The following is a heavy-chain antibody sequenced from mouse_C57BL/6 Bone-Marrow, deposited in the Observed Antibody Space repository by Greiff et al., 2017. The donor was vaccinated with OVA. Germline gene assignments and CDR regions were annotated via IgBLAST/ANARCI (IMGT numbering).Heavy chain of an antibody. V-gene: IGHV5-17*01. J-gene: IGHJ1*03. CDR3: ARMNYYGSPYWYFDV. Sequence: EVNVVESGGGLVKPGGSLKLSCAASGFTFSDYGMHWVRQAPEKGLEWVAYISSGSSTIYYADTVKGRFTISRDNAKNTLFLQMTSLRSEDTAMYYCARMNYYGSPYWYFDVWGTGTTVTVSS. D-gene: IGHD1-1*01. CDR2: ISSGSSTI. CDR1: GFTFSDYG.